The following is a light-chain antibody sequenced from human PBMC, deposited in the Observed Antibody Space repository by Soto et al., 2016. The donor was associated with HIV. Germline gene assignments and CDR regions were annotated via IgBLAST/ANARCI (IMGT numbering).Light chain of an antibody. CDR2: DNN. V-gene: IGLV3-21*03. CDR3: QVWDSSSDHPFVV. CDR1: NIGSRS. J-gene: IGLJ2*01. Sequence: SYELTQPPSVSVAPGKTARITCGGNNIGSRSVHWYQQKPGQAPVLVVYDNNDRPSGIPERFSGSNSGNTATLTISRVEAGDEADYYCQVWDSSSDHPFVVFGGGTKLTVL.